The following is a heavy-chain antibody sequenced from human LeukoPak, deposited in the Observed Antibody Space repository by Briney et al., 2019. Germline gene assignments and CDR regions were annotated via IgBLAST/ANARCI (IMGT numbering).Heavy chain of an antibody. CDR1: GFTFSSYS. CDR3: ARDPPLGYCSGGSCGGYYGMDV. CDR2: ISSSSSTI. V-gene: IGHV3-48*01. D-gene: IGHD2-15*01. J-gene: IGHJ6*02. Sequence: GGSLRLSCAASGFTFSSYSMNWVRQAPGKGLEWVSYISSSSSTIYYADSVKGRFTISRDNAKNSLYLQMNSLRAEDTAVYYCARDPPLGYCSGGSCGGYYGMDVWGQGTTVTVSS.